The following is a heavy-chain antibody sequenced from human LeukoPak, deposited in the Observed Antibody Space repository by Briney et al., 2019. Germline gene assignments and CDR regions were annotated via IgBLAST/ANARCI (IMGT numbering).Heavy chain of an antibody. CDR3: ARLPGYYYGSGSYFTD. J-gene: IGHJ4*02. CDR2: IYDSHSTI. D-gene: IGHD3-10*01. CDR1: GFTFSSYE. V-gene: IGHV3-48*03. Sequence: GGSLRLSCAASGFTFSSYEMNWVRQAPGKGLEWVSYIYDSHSTIYYADSVKGRFTISRDNAKNSLYLQMNSLRAEDTAVYYCARLPGYYYGSGSYFTDWGQGTLVTVSS.